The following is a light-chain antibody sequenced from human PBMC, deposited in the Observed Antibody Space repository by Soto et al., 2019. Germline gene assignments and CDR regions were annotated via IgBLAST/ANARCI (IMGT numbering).Light chain of an antibody. J-gene: IGLJ2*01. CDR3: GTWDSSLSAGV. CDR2: DDN. V-gene: IGLV1-51*01. Sequence: QSVLTQPPSVSAAPGQKVTISRAGSSSNIGSNYVSWYQQLPGTAPKLRIYDDNKRPSGIPDRFSGSKSGTSATLGITGLQTGDEADYYCGTWDSSLSAGVFGGGTKLTVL. CDR1: SSNIGSNY.